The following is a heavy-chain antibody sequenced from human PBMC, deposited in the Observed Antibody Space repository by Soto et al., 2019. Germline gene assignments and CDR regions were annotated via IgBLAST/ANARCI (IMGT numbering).Heavy chain of an antibody. J-gene: IGHJ4*02. V-gene: IGHV3-23*01. CDR1: AISFNTYG. D-gene: IGHD2-8*01. CDR2: ISGSGVST. Sequence: HPGGSLRLSCAASAISFNTYGVTWVRQAPGKGLEWVSVISGSGVSTYYADSVKGRFTISRDKSKNTLYLQMNSLRAEDTAVYFCAKDMEMTGSCTNGLCWTLDYWGPGTLVTVSS. CDR3: AKDMEMTGSCTNGLCWTLDY.